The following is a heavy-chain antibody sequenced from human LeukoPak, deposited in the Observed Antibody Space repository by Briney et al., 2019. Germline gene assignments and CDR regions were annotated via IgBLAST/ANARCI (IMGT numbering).Heavy chain of an antibody. CDR2: MNPNSGDT. CDR1: VYTFTNFY. V-gene: IGHV1-2*02. J-gene: IGHJ4*02. CDR3: AGRPIICIIANCYVDY. Sequence: ASVKVSCKASVYTFTNFYIHWVRQAPGQGLEWMGWMNPNSGDTSYAREFQDRVTMTRDTSLNTAYMELSRLRSDDTAVHFCAGRPIICIIANCYVDYWGQGPLVTVSS. D-gene: IGHD3-3*02.